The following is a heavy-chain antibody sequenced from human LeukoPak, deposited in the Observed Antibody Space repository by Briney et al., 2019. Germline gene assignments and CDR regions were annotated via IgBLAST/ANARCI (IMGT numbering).Heavy chain of an antibody. CDR2: ISYDGSNK. CDR3: ARDRYDILTGYNPLGAVDI. CDR1: GFTSSSYG. D-gene: IGHD3-9*01. Sequence: GGSLRLSCAASGFTSSSYGMHWVRQAPGKGLEWVAVISYDGSNKYYADSVKGRFTISRDNSKNTLYLQMNSLRAEDTAVYYCARDRYDILTGYNPLGAVDIWGQGTMVTVSS. J-gene: IGHJ3*02. V-gene: IGHV3-30*03.